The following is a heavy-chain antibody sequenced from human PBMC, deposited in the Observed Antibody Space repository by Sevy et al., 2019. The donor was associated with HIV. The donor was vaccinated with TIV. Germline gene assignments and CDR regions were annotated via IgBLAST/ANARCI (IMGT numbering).Heavy chain of an antibody. V-gene: IGHV1-46*01. J-gene: IGHJ4*02. D-gene: IGHD3-22*01. Sequence: ASVKVSCKASGYTFTSYYMHWVRQAPGQGLEWMGIINPSGGSTSYALKFQGRVTMTRDTSTSTVYMELSSLRSEDTAVYYCARDLKATTTNYYDSSGYYWPDYWGQGTLVTVSS. CDR1: GYTFTSYY. CDR3: ARDLKATTTNYYDSSGYYWPDY. CDR2: INPSGGST.